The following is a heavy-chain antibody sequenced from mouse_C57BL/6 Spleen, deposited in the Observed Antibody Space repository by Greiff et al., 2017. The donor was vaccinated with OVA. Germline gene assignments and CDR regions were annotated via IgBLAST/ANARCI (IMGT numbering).Heavy chain of an antibody. J-gene: IGHJ3*01. V-gene: IGHV2-6*03. CDR3: ARGAPDGYYDWFAY. CDR2: IWSDGST. CDR1: GFSLTSYG. Sequence: VQRVESGPGLVAPSQSLSITCTVSGFSLTSYGVHWVRQPPGKGLEWLVVIWSDGSTTYNSALKSRLSISKDNSKSQVFLKMNSLQTDDTAMYYCARGAPDGYYDWFAYWGQGTLVTVSA. D-gene: IGHD2-3*01.